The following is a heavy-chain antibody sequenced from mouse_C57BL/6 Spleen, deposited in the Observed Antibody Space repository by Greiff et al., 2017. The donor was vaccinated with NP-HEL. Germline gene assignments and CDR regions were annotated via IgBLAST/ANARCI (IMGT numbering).Heavy chain of an antibody. CDR3: TVDYYGSSYWFAY. CDR2: IDPENGDT. V-gene: IGHV14-4*01. CDR1: GFNIKDDY. J-gene: IGHJ3*01. Sequence: VQLQQPGAALVRPGASVQLSCSASGFNIKDDYMHWVKQRPEQGLVWIGWIDPENGDTESASKFQGKATLTADTSSNTASLQLSSLTSEDTAVYCCTVDYYGSSYWFAYWGQGTLVTVSA. D-gene: IGHD1-1*01.